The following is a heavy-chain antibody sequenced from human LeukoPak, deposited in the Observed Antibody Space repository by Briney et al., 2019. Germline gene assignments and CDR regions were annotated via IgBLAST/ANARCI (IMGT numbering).Heavy chain of an antibody. D-gene: IGHD6-13*01. CDR1: GFTVSSNY. Sequence: GGSLRLSCAASGFTVSSNYMSWVRQAPGKGLEWVSVIYCGGSTYYADSVKGRFTISRDNSKNTLYLQMNSLRAEDTAVYYCARDLSGYSRMGWFDPWGQGILVTVSS. CDR3: ARDLSGYSRMGWFDP. J-gene: IGHJ5*02. CDR2: IYCGGST. V-gene: IGHV3-53*01.